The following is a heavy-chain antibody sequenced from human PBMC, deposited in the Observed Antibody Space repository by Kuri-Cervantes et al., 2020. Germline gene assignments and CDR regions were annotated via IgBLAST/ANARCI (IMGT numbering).Heavy chain of an antibody. D-gene: IGHD3-10*01. J-gene: IGHJ4*02. CDR1: GYTFTGYY. Sequence: ASVKVSCKASGYTFTGYYMHWVRQAPGQGLEWMGWINPNSGGTNYAQKFQGRVTMTRDTSISTAYMELSRLRSDDTAVYYCARGLWFGQRNKGPSDYWGQGTLVTVSS. V-gene: IGHV1-2*02. CDR3: ARGLWFGQRNKGPSDY. CDR2: INPNSGGT.